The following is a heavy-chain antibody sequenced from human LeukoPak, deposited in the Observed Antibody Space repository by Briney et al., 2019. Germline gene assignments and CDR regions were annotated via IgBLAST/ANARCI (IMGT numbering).Heavy chain of an antibody. CDR3: AKNRLITRTGPDY. CDR1: GFTFSSYA. CDR2: ISGSGGST. D-gene: IGHD1-7*01. J-gene: IGHJ4*02. V-gene: IGHV3-23*01. Sequence: GGSLRLSCAASGFTFSSYAMSWVRQAPGKGLEWVSAISGSGGSTYYADSVKGRFTISRDNPKNTLYLQMNSLRAEDTAVYYCAKNRLITRTGPDYWGQGTLVTVSS.